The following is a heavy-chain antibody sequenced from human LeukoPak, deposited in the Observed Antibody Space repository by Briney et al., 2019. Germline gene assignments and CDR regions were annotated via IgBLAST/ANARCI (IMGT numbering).Heavy chain of an antibody. J-gene: IGHJ4*02. V-gene: IGHV4-38-2*01. CDR1: GYSISSGYY. CDR3: ATSVRTTGNFDY. CDR2: IYHSGST. Sequence: SETPSLTCAVSGYSISSGYYWGWIRQPPGKGLEWIGSIYHSGSTYYNPSLKSRVTISVDTSKNQFSLKLSSVTAADTAVYYCATSVRTTGNFDYWGQGTLVTVSS. D-gene: IGHD4-17*01.